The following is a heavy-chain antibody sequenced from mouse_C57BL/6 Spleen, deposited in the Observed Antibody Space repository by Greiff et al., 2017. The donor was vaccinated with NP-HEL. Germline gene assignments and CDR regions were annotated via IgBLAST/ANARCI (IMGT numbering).Heavy chain of an antibody. CDR1: GFTFSSYA. V-gene: IGHV5-4*01. CDR3: ARERDGYGYAMDY. J-gene: IGHJ4*01. CDR2: ISDGGSYT. Sequence: EVQRVESGGGLVKPGGSLKLSCAASGFTFSSYAMSWVRQTPEKRLAWVATISDGGSYTYYPDNVKGRFTISRDNAKNNLYLQMSHLKSEDTAMYYCARERDGYGYAMDYWGQGTSVTVSS. D-gene: IGHD2-2*01.